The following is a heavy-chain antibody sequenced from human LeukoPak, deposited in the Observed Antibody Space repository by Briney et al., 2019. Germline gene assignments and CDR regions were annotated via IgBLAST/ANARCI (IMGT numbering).Heavy chain of an antibody. CDR2: IIDSGTT. CDR3: ATLYLVNAFDI. J-gene: IGHJ3*02. Sequence: SETLSLTCGVSGGSFSGYFWTWIRQPPGKGLEWIGEIIDSGTTNYNPSLGSRVAMSVDTSKNQVSLRLSSVTAADTAVYYCATLYLVNAFDIWGPGTLVTVSS. D-gene: IGHD2-2*02. V-gene: IGHV4-34*12. CDR1: GGSFSGYF.